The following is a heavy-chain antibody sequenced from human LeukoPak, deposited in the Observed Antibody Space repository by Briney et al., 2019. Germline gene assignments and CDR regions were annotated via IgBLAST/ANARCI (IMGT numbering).Heavy chain of an antibody. CDR3: ATAYEGTQDAFDI. J-gene: IGHJ3*02. CDR2: IKSRADAETT. V-gene: IGHV3-15*01. CDR1: KFYIINAW. Sequence: GGSLRLSCAASKFYIINAWMTWVRQAPGKGLEWVGRIKSRADAETTDYAAPVQGRFAISRDDSKNVLYLQMNSLKTEDTAVYYCATAYEGTQDAFDIWGQGTMVTVSA. D-gene: IGHD3-22*01.